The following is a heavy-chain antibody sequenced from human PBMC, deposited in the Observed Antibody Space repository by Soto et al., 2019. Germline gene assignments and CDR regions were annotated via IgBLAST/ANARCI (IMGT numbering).Heavy chain of an antibody. CDR3: ARDFTVARYYFDY. V-gene: IGHV1-69*08. J-gene: IGHJ4*02. D-gene: IGHD2-15*01. CDR1: GGTFSSYT. CDR2: IIPILGIA. Sequence: QVQLVQSGAEVKKPGSSVKVSCKASGGTFSSYTISWVRQAPGQGLEWMGRIIPILGIANYAQKFQGRVTITADKSTSTAYLELSSLGSEDTAVYYCARDFTVARYYFDYWGQGTLVTVSS.